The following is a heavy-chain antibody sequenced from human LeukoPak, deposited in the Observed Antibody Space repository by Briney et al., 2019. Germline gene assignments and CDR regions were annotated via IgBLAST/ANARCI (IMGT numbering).Heavy chain of an antibody. J-gene: IGHJ4*02. V-gene: IGHV4-39*07. D-gene: IGHD4-17*01. CDR1: GGSVSSSNYF. CDR3: VVTVPGTIDY. Sequence: SETLSLTCTVSGGSVSSSNYFWGWIRRPPGKGLEWIGGIFYSGSTYYNPSLKSRVTISIDTSENHFSLKLTSVTAADTAVYYCVVTVPGTIDYWGQGTLLTVSS. CDR2: IFYSGST.